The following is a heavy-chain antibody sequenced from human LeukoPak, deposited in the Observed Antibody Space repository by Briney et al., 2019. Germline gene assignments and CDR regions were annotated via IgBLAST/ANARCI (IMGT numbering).Heavy chain of an antibody. CDR3: ARAAGFTMVDYYYYMDV. Sequence: SETLSLTCTVSGNSFGDYYWSWIRQPAGKGLEWIGRIYTSGSTTYNPSLKSRVTMSVDTSKSQFSLNLMSVTAADTAVYYCARAAGFTMVDYYYYMDVWGKGTTVTISS. CDR2: IYTSGST. D-gene: IGHD3-10*01. V-gene: IGHV4-4*07. J-gene: IGHJ6*03. CDR1: GNSFGDYY.